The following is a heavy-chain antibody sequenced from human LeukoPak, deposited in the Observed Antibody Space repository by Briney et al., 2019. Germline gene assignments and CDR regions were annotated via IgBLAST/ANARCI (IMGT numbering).Heavy chain of an antibody. CDR3: ARVAGSGSYYKFGLWWFDP. CDR2: IYTSGST. V-gene: IGHV4-61*02. D-gene: IGHD3-10*01. CDR1: GGSISSGSYY. J-gene: IGHJ5*02. Sequence: PSQTLSLTCTVSGGSISSGSYYWSWIRQPAGKGLEWIGRIYTSGSTNYNPSLKSRVTISVDTSKNQFSLKLSSVTAADTAVYYCARVAGSGSYYKFGLWWFDPWGQGTLVTVSS.